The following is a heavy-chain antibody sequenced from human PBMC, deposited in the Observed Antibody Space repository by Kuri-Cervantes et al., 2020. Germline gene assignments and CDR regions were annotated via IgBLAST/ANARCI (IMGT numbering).Heavy chain of an antibody. V-gene: IGHV4-34*01. CDR1: GGSISSYY. D-gene: IGHD3-22*01. Sequence: SETLSLTCTVSGGSISSYYWSWIRQPPGRGLEWIGEINHSGSTNYNPSLKSRVTISVDTSKNQFSLKLSSVTAADTAVYYCARGYYYYYDSSGFDYWGQGTLVTVSS. J-gene: IGHJ4*02. CDR2: INHSGST. CDR3: ARGYYYYYDSSGFDY.